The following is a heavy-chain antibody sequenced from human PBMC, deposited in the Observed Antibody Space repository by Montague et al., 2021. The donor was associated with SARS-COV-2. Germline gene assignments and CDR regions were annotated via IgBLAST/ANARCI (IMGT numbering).Heavy chain of an antibody. D-gene: IGHD3-22*01. CDR1: GGSFGDDH. CDR2: IKQSGST. V-gene: IGHV4-34*01. CDR3: ARGHLSVSMIVVVFTSASYYFDY. J-gene: IGHJ4*02. Sequence: SETLSLTCGVYGGSFGDDHWSWIRQPPGKGLEWIGDIKQSGSTNYNPSLKSRVTISVDTSMNQFSLKLTSVTAADTAAYFCARGHLSVSMIVVVFTSASYYFDYWGQGAQVTVSS.